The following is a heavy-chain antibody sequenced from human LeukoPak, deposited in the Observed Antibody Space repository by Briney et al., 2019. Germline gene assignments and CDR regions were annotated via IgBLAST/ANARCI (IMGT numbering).Heavy chain of an antibody. V-gene: IGHV3-21*01. CDR1: GFPFDTYP. D-gene: IGHD3-16*01. CDR2: ISSSNSFK. Sequence: GGSLRLSCAASGFPFDTYPMNWVRQAPGKGLEWVASISSSNSFKNYADSVKGRFTISRDNAQNSLYLQMSSLRAEDTGLYYCATMGEQVLLKDIWGQRAMGIVFS. CDR3: ATMGEQVLLKDI. J-gene: IGHJ3*02.